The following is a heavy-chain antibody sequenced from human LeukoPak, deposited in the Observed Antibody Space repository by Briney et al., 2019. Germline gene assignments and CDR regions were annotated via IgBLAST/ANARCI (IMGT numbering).Heavy chain of an antibody. CDR3: ARDGGDEILDY. D-gene: IGHD4-17*01. J-gene: IGHJ4*02. CDR2: IYYRGSP. V-gene: IGHV4-59*01. CDR1: GFTFSSYA. Sequence: PGGSLRLSCAASGFTFSSYAMHWIRQPPGKALEWIGYIYYRGSPNYNPSLKSRVTISIDTSKNQFSLRLSSVTAADTAVYYCARDGGDEILDYWGQGTLVTVSS.